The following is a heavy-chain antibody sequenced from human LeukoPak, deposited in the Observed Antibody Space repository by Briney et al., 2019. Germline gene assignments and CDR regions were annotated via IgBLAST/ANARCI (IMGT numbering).Heavy chain of an antibody. D-gene: IGHD2-2*01. Sequence: ASVKVSCKASGYTFTSYAMHWVRQAPGQRLEWMGWINAGNGNTKYSQKFQGRVTITRDTSASTAYMELSSLRSEDTAVYYCAREAIVVVPAVYYYYYGMDVWGQGTTVTVSS. CDR3: AREAIVVVPAVYYYYYGMDV. V-gene: IGHV1-3*01. J-gene: IGHJ6*02. CDR1: GYTFTSYA. CDR2: INAGNGNT.